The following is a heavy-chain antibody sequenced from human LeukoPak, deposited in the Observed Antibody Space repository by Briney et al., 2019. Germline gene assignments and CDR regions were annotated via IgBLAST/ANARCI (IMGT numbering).Heavy chain of an antibody. CDR2: IYYSGST. D-gene: IGHD2-15*01. V-gene: IGHV4-31*03. CDR3: ARAYCSGGSCYLGYFDY. CDR1: GGSISSGGYY. J-gene: IGHJ4*02. Sequence: SQTLSLTCTVSGGSISSGGYYWSWIRQHPGKDLEWIGYIYYSGSTYYNPSLKSRVTISVDTSKNQFSLKLSSVTAADTAVYYCARAYCSGGSCYLGYFDYWGQGTLVTVSS.